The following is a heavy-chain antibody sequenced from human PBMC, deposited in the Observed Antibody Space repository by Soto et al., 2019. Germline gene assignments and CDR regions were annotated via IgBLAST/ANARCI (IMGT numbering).Heavy chain of an antibody. CDR1: GYTFTGSY. Sequence: ASVKVSCKASGYTFTGSYMHWVRPAPGPGLESMGWINPNSGGTIYAQKFQGWVTMTRDTSISTAYMELSRLRSDDTAVYYCARGDSSGWYFYGMDVWGQGTTVTVSS. D-gene: IGHD6-19*01. CDR2: INPNSGGT. V-gene: IGHV1-2*04. J-gene: IGHJ6*02. CDR3: ARGDSSGWYFYGMDV.